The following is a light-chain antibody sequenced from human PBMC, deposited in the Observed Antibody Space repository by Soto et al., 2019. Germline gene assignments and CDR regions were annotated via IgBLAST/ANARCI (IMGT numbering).Light chain of an antibody. J-gene: IGKJ2*01. CDR1: QSVSSN. Sequence: EIVMTQSPATLSVSPGERATLSCRASQSVSSNLAWYQQKPGQAPRLLIYGASTRATGIPARFSGSGSGTEFTLPISSLQSEEFAVYYCQQYNKWPPYTFGQGTKLEIK. CDR3: QQYNKWPPYT. V-gene: IGKV3-15*01. CDR2: GAS.